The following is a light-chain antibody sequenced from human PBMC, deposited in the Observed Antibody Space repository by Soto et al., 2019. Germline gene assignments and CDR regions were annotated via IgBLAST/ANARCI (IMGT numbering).Light chain of an antibody. CDR1: HSVSSNY. CDR2: DVS. CDR3: QQYGISPT. Sequence: EIVLTQSPGTLSLSPGERATLSCRSSHSVSSNYLAWYQQKPGQAPRLLIYDVSSRATGIPDRFSGSGSGTDFNLTISRLEPLDFAVYYCQQYGISPTFGQGTKVEIK. J-gene: IGKJ1*01. V-gene: IGKV3-20*01.